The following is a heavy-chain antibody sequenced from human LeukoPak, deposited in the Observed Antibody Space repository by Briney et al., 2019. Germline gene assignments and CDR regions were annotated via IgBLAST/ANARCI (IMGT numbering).Heavy chain of an antibody. J-gene: IGHJ5*02. V-gene: IGHV4-59*11. D-gene: IGHD3-3*01. CDR1: GGSISSHY. Sequence: SETLSLTCTVSGGSISSHYWSWIRQPPGKGLEWIGYIYYSGSTNYNPSLKSRVTISVDTSKNQFSLKLSSVTVADTAVYYCARNSRRRTVSRPGVVIVGAWFDPWGQGTLVTVSS. CDR3: ARNSRRRTVSRPGVVIVGAWFDP. CDR2: IYYSGST.